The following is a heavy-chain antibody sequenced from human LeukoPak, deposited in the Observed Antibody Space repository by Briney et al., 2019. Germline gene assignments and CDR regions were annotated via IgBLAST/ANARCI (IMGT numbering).Heavy chain of an antibody. J-gene: IGHJ4*02. CDR1: GFTFSPYS. CDR2: ISGSGGST. Sequence: GGSLRLSCVVSGFTFSPYSMNWVRQAPGKGLEWVSAISGSGGSTYYADSVKGRFTISRDNSKNTLYLQMNSLRAEDTAVYYCAKDRFDYYGSGSGLFDYWGQGTLVTVSS. D-gene: IGHD3-10*01. CDR3: AKDRFDYYGSGSGLFDY. V-gene: IGHV3-23*01.